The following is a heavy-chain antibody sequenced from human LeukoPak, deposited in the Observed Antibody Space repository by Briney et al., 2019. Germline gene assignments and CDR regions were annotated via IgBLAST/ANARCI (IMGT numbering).Heavy chain of an antibody. CDR1: GGSISSSSYY. J-gene: IGHJ4*02. CDR3: ARGRRYDFWSGYLELYYFDY. D-gene: IGHD3-3*01. V-gene: IGHV4-39*01. Sequence: SETLSLTCTVSGGSISSSSYYWGWIRQPPGKGLEWIGSIYYSGSTYYNPSLKSRVTISVDTSKNQFSLKLSSVTAADTAMYYCARGRRYDFWSGYLELYYFDYWGQGTLVTVSS. CDR2: IYYSGST.